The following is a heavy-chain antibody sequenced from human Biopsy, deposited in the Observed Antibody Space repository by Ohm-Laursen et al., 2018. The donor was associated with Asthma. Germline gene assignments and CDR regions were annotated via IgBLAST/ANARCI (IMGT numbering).Heavy chain of an antibody. V-gene: IGHV3-9*01. Sequence: SLRLSCAAFGFNFDDYGMNWVRQGPGKGLEWVAGISWNSVSIAYADSVRGRFTISRDNAKTSLYLQMNSLRDGDTAVYFCAKNSRRGSHDPFDIWGQGTMVTVPS. D-gene: IGHD1-26*01. CDR1: GFNFDDYG. CDR3: AKNSRRGSHDPFDI. CDR2: ISWNSVSI. J-gene: IGHJ3*02.